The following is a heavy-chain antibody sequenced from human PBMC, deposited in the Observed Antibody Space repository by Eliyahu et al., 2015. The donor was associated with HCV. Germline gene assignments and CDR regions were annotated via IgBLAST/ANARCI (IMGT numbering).Heavy chain of an antibody. CDR2: IKEDGSAK. D-gene: IGHD2/OR15-2a*01. Sequence: EVQLVESGGNLVQPGGSLTLSCAAXGFTXXXYWMTWVRQAPGXGLEWVANIKEDGSAKYYVDSVKGRFTISRDNAKNSLSLQMNSLRVEDTAVYYCARVVRAGNTGYAFDIWGQGTMVTVSS. J-gene: IGHJ3*02. CDR3: ARVVRAGNTGYAFDI. CDR1: GFTXXXYW. V-gene: IGHV3-7*04.